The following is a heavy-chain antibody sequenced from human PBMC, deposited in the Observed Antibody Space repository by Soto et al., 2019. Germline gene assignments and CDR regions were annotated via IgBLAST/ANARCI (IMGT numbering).Heavy chain of an antibody. CDR1: GGTFSSYA. V-gene: IGHV1-69*13. Sequence: ASVKVSCKASGGTFSSYAISWVRQAPGQGLEWMGGIIPIFGTANYAQKFQGRVTITADESTSTAYMELSSLRSEDTAVYYCAREVFGSSCFSHPPFPPTTPWSAPRGKGTLVPVSS. CDR3: AREVFGSSCFSHPPFPPTTPWSAP. J-gene: IGHJ5*02. D-gene: IGHD3-3*01. CDR2: IIPIFGTA.